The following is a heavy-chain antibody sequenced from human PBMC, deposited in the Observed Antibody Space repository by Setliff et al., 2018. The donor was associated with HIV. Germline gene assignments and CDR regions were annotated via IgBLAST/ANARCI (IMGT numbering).Heavy chain of an antibody. CDR3: ARGRGSSSSWPIDY. J-gene: IGHJ4*02. Sequence: SETLSLTCAVYGGSFSGYDWSWIRQPPGKGLEWIGEINHSGSTNYNPSLKSRVTISVDTSKNQFSLKLSSVTAAGTAVYFCARGRGSSSSWPIDYWGQGTLVTVSS. CDR2: INHSGST. CDR1: GGSFSGYD. V-gene: IGHV4-34*01. D-gene: IGHD6-13*01.